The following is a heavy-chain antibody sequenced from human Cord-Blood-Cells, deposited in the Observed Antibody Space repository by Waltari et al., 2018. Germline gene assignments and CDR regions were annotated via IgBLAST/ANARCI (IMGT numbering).Heavy chain of an antibody. CDR3: ARGRSRGYDFWSGYYDAFDI. Sequence: QVQLVQSGAEVKKPGASVKVSCKASGYTFTGYYMHWVRQAPGQGLEWMGWINPNSGGTNYAQKFQGWVTMTRDTSISTAYMELSRLISDDTAVYYCARGRSRGYDFWSGYYDAFDIWGQGTMVTVSS. CDR1: GYTFTGYY. J-gene: IGHJ3*02. V-gene: IGHV1-2*04. D-gene: IGHD3-3*01. CDR2: INPNSGGT.